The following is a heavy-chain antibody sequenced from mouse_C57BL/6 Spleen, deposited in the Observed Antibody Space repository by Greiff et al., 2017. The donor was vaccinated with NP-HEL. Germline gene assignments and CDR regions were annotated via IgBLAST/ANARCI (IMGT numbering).Heavy chain of an antibody. CDR2: INPNYGTT. D-gene: IGHD1-1*01. J-gene: IGHJ4*01. Sequence: EVQRVESGPELVKPGASVKISCKASGYSFTDYNMNWVKQSNGKSLEWIGVINPNYGTTSYNQKFKGKATLTVDQSSSTAYMQLNSLTSEDSAVYYCARPSYYYGSGGYYAMDYWGQGTSVTVSS. V-gene: IGHV1-39*01. CDR3: ARPSYYYGSGGYYAMDY. CDR1: GYSFTDYN.